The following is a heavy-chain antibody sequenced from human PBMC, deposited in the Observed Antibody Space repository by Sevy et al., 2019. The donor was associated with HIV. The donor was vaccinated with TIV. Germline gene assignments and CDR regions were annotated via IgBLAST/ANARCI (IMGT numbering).Heavy chain of an antibody. J-gene: IGHJ4*02. CDR3: VVSRITMIVVVIVFDY. V-gene: IGHV3-64D*06. CDR1: GFTFSSYA. D-gene: IGHD3-22*01. Sequence: GGSLRLSCSASGFTFSSYAMHWVRQAPGKGLEYVSAISSNGGSTYYAHSVKGRFTISRDNSKNTLYLQMSSLRAEDTAVYYCVVSRITMIVVVIVFDYWGQGTLVTVSS. CDR2: ISSNGGST.